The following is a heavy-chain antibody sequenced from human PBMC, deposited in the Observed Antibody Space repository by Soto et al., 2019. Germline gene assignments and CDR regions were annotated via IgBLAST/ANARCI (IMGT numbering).Heavy chain of an antibody. D-gene: IGHD2-15*01. CDR1: GGSISSGGYY. CDR3: ARTVVVVAASLGFDY. CDR2: IYYSGST. V-gene: IGHV4-31*03. Sequence: SETLSLTCTVSGGSISSGGYYWSWIRQHPGKGLEWIGYIYYSGSTYYNPSLKSRVTISVDTSKNQFSLKLSSVTAAATAVYYCARTVVVVAASLGFDYWGQGTLVTVSS. J-gene: IGHJ4*02.